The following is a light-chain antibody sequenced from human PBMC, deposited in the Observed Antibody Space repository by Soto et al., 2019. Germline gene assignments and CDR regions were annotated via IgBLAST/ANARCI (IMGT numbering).Light chain of an antibody. CDR3: QQYNSYSYT. CDR1: QTISSW. CDR2: KAS. V-gene: IGKV1-5*03. J-gene: IGKJ5*01. Sequence: DIQMTQSPSPLSGSVGDRVTITCRASQTISSWLAWYQQKPGKAPKLLIYKASSLESGVPSRFSGSGSGTEFTLTISSLQPDDFATYYCQQYNSYSYTFGQGTRLEI.